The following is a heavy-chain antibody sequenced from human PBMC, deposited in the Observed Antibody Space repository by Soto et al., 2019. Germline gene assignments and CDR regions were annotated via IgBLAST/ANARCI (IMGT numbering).Heavy chain of an antibody. D-gene: IGHD5-18*01. CDR1: GFTFSSFA. Sequence: EVQLLESGGGLVQPGGSLRLSCAASGFTFSSFALSWVRQAPGKGLEWISAISGSGGDTDYSDSVKGRFTISRDNYKNTLYLQMNSLRAEDTAIYYCAGPGYSSQDYWGQGTLVTVSS. J-gene: IGHJ4*02. CDR2: ISGSGGDT. CDR3: AGPGYSSQDY. V-gene: IGHV3-23*01.